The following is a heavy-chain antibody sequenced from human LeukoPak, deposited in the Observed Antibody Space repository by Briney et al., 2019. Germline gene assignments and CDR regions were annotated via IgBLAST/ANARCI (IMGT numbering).Heavy chain of an antibody. Sequence: SETLSLTCTVSGGSISSSSYYWGWIRQPPGKGLEWIGSIYYSGSTYYNPSLKSRVTISVDTSKNQFSLKLSSVTAADTAVYYCARDSTSSIAARDAFDIWGQGTMVTVSS. CDR2: IYYSGST. CDR1: GGSISSSSYY. J-gene: IGHJ3*02. D-gene: IGHD6-6*01. CDR3: ARDSTSSIAARDAFDI. V-gene: IGHV4-39*07.